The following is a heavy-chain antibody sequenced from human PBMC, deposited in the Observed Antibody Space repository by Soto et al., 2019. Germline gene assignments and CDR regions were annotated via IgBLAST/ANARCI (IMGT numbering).Heavy chain of an antibody. CDR1: GYTFTSYG. CDR2: ISAYNGNT. Sequence: QVQLVQSGAEVKKPGASVKVSCKASGYTFTSYGISWVRQAPGQGLEWMGWISAYNGNTNYAQKLQGRVTMITDTSTSTAYMELRSLRSDDTAVYYCARVTLGYCISTSCYEAYYFDYWGQGTLVTVSS. J-gene: IGHJ4*02. V-gene: IGHV1-18*01. CDR3: ARVTLGYCISTSCYEAYYFDY. D-gene: IGHD2-2*01.